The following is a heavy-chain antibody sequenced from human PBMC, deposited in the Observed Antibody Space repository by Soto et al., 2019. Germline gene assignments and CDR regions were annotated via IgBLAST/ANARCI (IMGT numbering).Heavy chain of an antibody. CDR1: GYTFTSYY. Sequence: QVQLVQSGAEVKKPGASVKVSCKASGYTFTSYYMHWVRQAPGQGLEWMGIINPSGGSTSYAQKFQGKVTTTRDTSTSTVYMELSSLRSEDTAVDYCARDGTMIVVGKRGMDVWGQGTTVTVSS. CDR2: INPSGGST. CDR3: ARDGTMIVVGKRGMDV. V-gene: IGHV1-46*03. D-gene: IGHD3-22*01. J-gene: IGHJ6*02.